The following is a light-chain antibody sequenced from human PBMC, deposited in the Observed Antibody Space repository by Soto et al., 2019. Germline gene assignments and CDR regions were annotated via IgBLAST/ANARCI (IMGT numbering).Light chain of an antibody. CDR3: TSWTTSTTMI. V-gene: IGLV2-14*03. CDR2: DVN. Sequence: QSALTQPASVSGSPGQSITLSCTGTSSDIGAYNFVSWYQQHPGKAPKLMLYDVNIRPSGVSNRFSGSKSGNTASLTISGLQDEDEADYYCTSWTTSTTMIFGGGTKLTVL. CDR1: SSDIGAYNF. J-gene: IGLJ2*01.